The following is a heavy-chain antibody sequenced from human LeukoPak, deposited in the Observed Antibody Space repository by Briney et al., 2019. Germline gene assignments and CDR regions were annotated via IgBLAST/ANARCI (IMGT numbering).Heavy chain of an antibody. CDR2: IYYSGST. V-gene: IGHV4-59*08. Sequence: SETLSLTCTVSGGSISPYYWSWIRQSPGKGLEWTGYIYYSGSTNYNPSLRSRVTISVDTSKNQLSLKLSSVTAADTAVYYCARHTSYYFDYWGQGTLVTVSS. CDR1: GGSISPYY. D-gene: IGHD3-10*01. CDR3: ARHTSYYFDY. J-gene: IGHJ4*02.